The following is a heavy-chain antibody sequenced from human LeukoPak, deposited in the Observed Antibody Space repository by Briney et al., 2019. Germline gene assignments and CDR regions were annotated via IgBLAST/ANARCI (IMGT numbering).Heavy chain of an antibody. CDR1: GGSFSGYY. D-gene: IGHD1-7*01. Sequence: SETLSLTCAVYGGSFSGYYWSWIRQHPGKGLEWIGYIYYSGSTYYNPSLKSRVTISVDTSKNQFSLKLSSVTAADTAVYYCARERRTTILRDAFDIWGQGTMVTVSS. CDR2: IYYSGST. CDR3: ARERRTTILRDAFDI. V-gene: IGHV4-31*11. J-gene: IGHJ3*02.